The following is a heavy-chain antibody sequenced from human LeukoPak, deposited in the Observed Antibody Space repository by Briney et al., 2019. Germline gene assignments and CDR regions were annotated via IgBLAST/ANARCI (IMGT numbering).Heavy chain of an antibody. D-gene: IGHD3-3*01. Sequence: GGSLRLSCAASGFSFSDFGMNWVRQAPGKGLEWVSSISAHSRYIYYADSVKGRFTISRDNAQTSLYLEMNSLRGEDSAVYYCARQYYDFWSGFYTADYYFDYWARGTLVTVS. V-gene: IGHV3-21*01. J-gene: IGHJ4*02. CDR1: GFSFSDFG. CDR3: ARQYYDFWSGFYTADYYFDY. CDR2: ISAHSRYI.